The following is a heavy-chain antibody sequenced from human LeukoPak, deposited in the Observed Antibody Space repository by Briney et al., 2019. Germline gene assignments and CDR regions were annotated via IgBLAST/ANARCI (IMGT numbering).Heavy chain of an antibody. CDR3: ASGGYCSGGSCYAPGHCPGGCPFDY. D-gene: IGHD2-15*01. CDR2: INTYNGNT. Sequence: GASVKVSCKASGYTFTTYGINWVRQAPGQGLEWMGWINTYNGNTNYAQKLQGRVTMTTDTSTSTAYMELRSLRSDDTAVYYCASGGYCSGGSCYAPGHCPGGCPFDYWGQGTLVTVSS. CDR1: GYTFTTYG. J-gene: IGHJ4*02. V-gene: IGHV1-18*01.